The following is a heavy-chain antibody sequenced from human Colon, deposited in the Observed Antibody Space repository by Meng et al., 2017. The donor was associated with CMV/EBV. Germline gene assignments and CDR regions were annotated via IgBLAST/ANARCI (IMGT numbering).Heavy chain of an antibody. CDR2: IFTDDRT. CDR1: GFIVSSNY. D-gene: IGHD3-22*01. V-gene: IGHV3-66*01. CDR3: AREYFYDKGRRSFDL. Sequence: VQVVESGGGVVPPGGSLRLSCAASGFIVSSNYMNWVRQAPGKGLEWVSVIFTDDRTYYADSVKGRFTISRDDSKNTVSLQMNSLRAEDTAVYYCAREYFYDKGRRSFDLWGQGTLVTASS. J-gene: IGHJ4*02.